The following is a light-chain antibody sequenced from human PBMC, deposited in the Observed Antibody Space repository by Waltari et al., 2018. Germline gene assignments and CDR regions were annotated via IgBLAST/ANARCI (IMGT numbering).Light chain of an antibody. J-gene: IGLJ2*01. CDR3: CSYTSIGPVL. CDR2: EVT. V-gene: IGLV2-23*02. Sequence: QSALPQLAPVSGPPGQSSAISCIGTGSDVGAKNFPSWYQQHPGRAPKLMIHEVTKRPSGVSTRFSGSKSGNTASLTISGLQAEDEADYYCCSYTSIGPVLIGGGTKVTVL. CDR1: GSDVGAKNF.